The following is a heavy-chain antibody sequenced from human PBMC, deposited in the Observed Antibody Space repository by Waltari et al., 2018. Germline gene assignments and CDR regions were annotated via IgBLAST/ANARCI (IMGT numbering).Heavy chain of an antibody. CDR2: IRSDSVVI. J-gene: IGHJ6*02. Sequence: ELQLVESGGGLVQPGGSLRLSCAASDFSDITYTLHWVRQAPGRGLEWISYIRSDSVVIHYADSVKGRFTVSRDTAKRSLYLQMNSLRVEDTAVYYCARDLEGRGPYGLDVWGQGTTVTVSS. D-gene: IGHD3-3*01. CDR3: ARDLEGRGPYGLDV. V-gene: IGHV3-48*01. CDR1: DFSDITYT.